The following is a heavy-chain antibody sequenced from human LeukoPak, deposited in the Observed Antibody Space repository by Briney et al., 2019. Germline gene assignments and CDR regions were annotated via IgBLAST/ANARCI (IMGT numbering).Heavy chain of an antibody. Sequence: SETLSLTCPVCGGSLSRYFWSWMGPPAGKGVEGVGYIYYSGSTNYNPSLKSRVTISVDTSKNHFSLKLSSVTAADTAVYYCARGLGRFGELLSNWFDPWGQGTLVTVSS. CDR3: ARGLGRFGELLSNWFDP. CDR2: IYYSGST. D-gene: IGHD3-10*01. CDR1: GGSLSRYF. V-gene: IGHV4-59*01. J-gene: IGHJ5*02.